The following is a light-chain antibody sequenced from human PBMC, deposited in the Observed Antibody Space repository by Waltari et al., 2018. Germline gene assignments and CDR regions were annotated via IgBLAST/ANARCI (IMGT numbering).Light chain of an antibody. CDR3: SSYAGSNNVV. J-gene: IGLJ2*01. V-gene: IGLV2-8*01. CDR1: SSNVGRYNH. Sequence: QPALTQPPPASGSPGQSVTISCTGTSSNVGRYNHVSWYQQHPGKAPKPMIYEVSKRPSGVPARLSGSKSGNTASLAVSGLQAEDEADYYCSSYAGSNNVVFGGGTKLTVL. CDR2: EVS.